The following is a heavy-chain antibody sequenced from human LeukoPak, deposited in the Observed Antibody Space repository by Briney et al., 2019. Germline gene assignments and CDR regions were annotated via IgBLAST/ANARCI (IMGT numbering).Heavy chain of an antibody. CDR3: ARDLQSWFSGSIDY. V-gene: IGHV3-21*01. Sequence: GGSLRLSCAASGFTFSSYTMNWVRQAPGKGLEWVSSISSSLSYIYYADSVKGRFTISRDNAKNSLYLQMNSLRAEDTAVYFCARDLQSWFSGSIDYWGQGTLVTVSS. J-gene: IGHJ4*02. D-gene: IGHD3-10*01. CDR1: GFTFSSYT. CDR2: ISSSLSYI.